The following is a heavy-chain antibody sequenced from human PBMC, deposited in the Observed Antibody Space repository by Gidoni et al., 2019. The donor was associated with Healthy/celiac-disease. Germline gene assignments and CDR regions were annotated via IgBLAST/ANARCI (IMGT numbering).Heavy chain of an antibody. CDR3: ARDKASYGYAFDI. CDR2: IIPILGIE. V-gene: IGHV1-69*08. J-gene: IGHJ3*02. D-gene: IGHD5-18*01. CDR1: GGTFSSYN. Sequence: QLQLVQSGAEVTKPGSSVKVSCNASGGTFSSYNISWVRQAPGQWLEWMGRIIPILGIENYAQKFQGRVTITADKSTSTAYMELSSLRSEDTAVYYCARDKASYGYAFDIWGQGTMVTVSS.